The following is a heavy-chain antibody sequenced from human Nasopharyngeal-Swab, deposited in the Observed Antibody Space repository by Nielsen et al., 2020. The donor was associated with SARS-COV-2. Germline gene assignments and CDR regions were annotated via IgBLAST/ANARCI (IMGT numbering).Heavy chain of an antibody. J-gene: IGHJ6*03. Sequence: SETLSLTCTVSGGSISSYYWSWIRQPPGKGLEWIGDIYNSGCTNYNPSLKSRVTISVDTSKNQFSLKLSSVTAADTAVYYCARVSFRTSNIVVVPYYYMDVWGKGTTVTVSS. V-gene: IGHV4-59*01. D-gene: IGHD2-15*01. CDR3: ARVSFRTSNIVVVPYYYMDV. CDR1: GGSISSYY. CDR2: IYNSGCT.